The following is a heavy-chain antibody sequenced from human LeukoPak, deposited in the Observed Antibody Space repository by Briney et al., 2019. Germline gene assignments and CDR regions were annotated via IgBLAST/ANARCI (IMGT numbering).Heavy chain of an antibody. Sequence: GASVKVSCKASGYTFTGYYMHWVRQASGQGLEWMGWINPNSGGTNYAQKFQGRVTMTRDTSISTAYMELSRLRSDDTAVYYCARDLWYYYGSGSSLGGDYWGQGTLVTVSS. V-gene: IGHV1-2*02. CDR3: ARDLWYYYGSGSSLGGDY. CDR1: GYTFTGYY. D-gene: IGHD3-10*01. J-gene: IGHJ4*02. CDR2: INPNSGGT.